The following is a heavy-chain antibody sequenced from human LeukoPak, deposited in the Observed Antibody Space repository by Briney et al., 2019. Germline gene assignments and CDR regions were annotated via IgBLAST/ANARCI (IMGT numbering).Heavy chain of an antibody. Sequence: PGGSLRLSCAASGFTFSSYWMHWVRQAPGKGRVWVSRINRDGSSTTYADSVKGRFIISRDNAKSTLYLQMNSLRTEDTAVYYCARDAACGMDVWGQGTTVTVSS. CDR2: INRDGSST. CDR3: ARDAACGMDV. J-gene: IGHJ6*02. CDR1: GFTFSSYW. V-gene: IGHV3-74*01. D-gene: IGHD6-25*01.